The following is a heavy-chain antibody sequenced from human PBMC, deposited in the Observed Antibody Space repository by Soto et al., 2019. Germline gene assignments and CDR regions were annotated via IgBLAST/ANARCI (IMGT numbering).Heavy chain of an antibody. CDR3: AREDNYPYCSSTSCYYYYYMDV. J-gene: IGHJ6*03. D-gene: IGHD2-2*01. CDR2: INAGNGNT. Sequence: QVQLVQSGAEVKKPGASVKVSCKASGYTFTSYAMHWVRQAPGQRLEWMGWINAGNGNTKYSQKFQGRVTMTRDTSASTAYMELSSLRSEDTAVYYCAREDNYPYCSSTSCYYYYYMDVWGKGTTVTVSS. CDR1: GYTFTSYA. V-gene: IGHV1-3*01.